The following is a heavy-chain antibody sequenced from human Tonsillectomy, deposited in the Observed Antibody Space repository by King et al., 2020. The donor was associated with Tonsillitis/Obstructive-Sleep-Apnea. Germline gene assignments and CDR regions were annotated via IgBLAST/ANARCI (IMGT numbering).Heavy chain of an antibody. Sequence: TLKESGPTLVKPPQTLTLTCTFSGFSLSTSGVGVGWIRQPPGKALEWLALIYWDDDKRYSPSLKSRLTITKDTSENQVVLTMTNMDPVDTATYYCAHSVFSFGYCSRASCYAFDYWGQGTLVTVSS. CDR1: GFSLSTSGVG. V-gene: IGHV2-5*02. CDR3: AHSVFSFGYCSRASCYAFDY. J-gene: IGHJ4*02. CDR2: IYWDDDK. D-gene: IGHD2-2*03.